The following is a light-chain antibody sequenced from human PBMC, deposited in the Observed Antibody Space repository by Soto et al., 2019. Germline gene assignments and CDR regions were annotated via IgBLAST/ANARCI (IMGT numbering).Light chain of an antibody. CDR2: KAS. CDR1: QAIATW. V-gene: IGKV1-5*03. Sequence: DIQMTQSPSTLSASVGDTVTITCRASQAIATWLAWYQQKPGTAPKLLIFKASTLENDVPSRFSGRGSGTECTLTIISLQPDDCATYYCQHYNSSSTTFGGGTKVEIK. J-gene: IGKJ4*01. CDR3: QHYNSSSTT.